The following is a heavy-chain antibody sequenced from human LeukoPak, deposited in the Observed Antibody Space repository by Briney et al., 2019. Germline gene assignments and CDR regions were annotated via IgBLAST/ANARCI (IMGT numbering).Heavy chain of an antibody. V-gene: IGHV4-59*01. Sequence: SETLSLTCTASGGSISSYYWSWIRQPPGKGLEWIGYIYYSGSTNYNPSLKSRVTISVDTSKNQFSLKLSSVTAADTAVYYCAGSYGSGSPLDYWGQGTLVTVSS. CDR1: GGSISSYY. CDR2: IYYSGST. CDR3: AGSYGSGSPLDY. D-gene: IGHD3-10*01. J-gene: IGHJ4*02.